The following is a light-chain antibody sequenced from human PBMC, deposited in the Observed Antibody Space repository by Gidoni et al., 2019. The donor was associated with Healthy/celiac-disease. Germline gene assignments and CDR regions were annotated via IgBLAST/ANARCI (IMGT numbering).Light chain of an antibody. CDR2: GAS. V-gene: IGKV3-15*01. Sequence: ELVLTQSPATLSVSPGERATLSCRASQSVSSNLAWYQQKPGQAPRLLLYGASTRATGIPARFSGSGSGTEFTLTISSLQAEDFAVDYCQQYNNWPWTFGQGTKVEIK. CDR1: QSVSSN. CDR3: QQYNNWPWT. J-gene: IGKJ1*01.